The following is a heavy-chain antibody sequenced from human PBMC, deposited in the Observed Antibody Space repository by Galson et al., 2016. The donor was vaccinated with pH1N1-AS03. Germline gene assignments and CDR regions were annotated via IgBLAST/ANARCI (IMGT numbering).Heavy chain of an antibody. CDR1: GFSIRDHW. V-gene: IGHV3-7*03. Sequence: SLRLSCAASGFSIRDHWMGWFRQAPSKGLEWVTEIKEDGSEKHDVDSVKGRSIISRDTAKNTLYLQMNSLRADDTAVYYCGRVGRGGSPVDYWGQGTLVTVSS. J-gene: IGHJ4*02. CDR3: GRVGRGGSPVDY. CDR2: IKEDGSEK. D-gene: IGHD2-15*01.